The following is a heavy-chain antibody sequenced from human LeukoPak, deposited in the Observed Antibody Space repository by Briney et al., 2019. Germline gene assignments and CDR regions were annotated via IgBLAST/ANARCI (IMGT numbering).Heavy chain of an antibody. CDR3: ARGIVRYCSSTSCYSPLYYFDY. Sequence: SETLSLTCAVYGGSFSGYYWSWIRQPPGKGLEWIGEINHSGSTNYNPSLKSRVTISVDTSKNQFSLKLSSVTAADTAVYYCARGIVRYCSSTSCYSPLYYFDYWGQGTLSPSPQ. J-gene: IGHJ4*02. D-gene: IGHD2-2*02. CDR2: INHSGST. V-gene: IGHV4-34*01. CDR1: GGSFSGYY.